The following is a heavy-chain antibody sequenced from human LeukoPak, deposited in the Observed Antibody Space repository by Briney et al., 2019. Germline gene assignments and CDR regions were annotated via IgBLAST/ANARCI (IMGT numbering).Heavy chain of an antibody. CDR2: INHSGST. V-gene: IGHV4-34*01. CDR1: GGSFSGYY. CDR3: ARGALGSIVVVPAAIGFDY. Sequence: SETLSLTCAVYGGSFSGYYWSWIRQPPGKGLEWIGEINHSGSTNYDPSLKSRVTISVDTSKNQFSLKLSSVTAADTAVYYCARGALGSIVVVPAAIGFDYWGQGTLVTVSS. J-gene: IGHJ4*02. D-gene: IGHD2-2*01.